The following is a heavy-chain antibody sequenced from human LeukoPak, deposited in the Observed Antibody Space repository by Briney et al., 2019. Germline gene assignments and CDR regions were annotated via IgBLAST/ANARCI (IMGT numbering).Heavy chain of an antibody. CDR1: GFTFSSYW. D-gene: IGHD3-9*01. CDR2: KKQDGSEK. V-gene: IGHV3-7*01. CDR3: ARDLYGIRYFDWLNYFDY. Sequence: GGSLRLSCAASGFTFSSYWMSWVRQAPGKGLEWVANKKQDGSEKYYVDSVKGRFTISRDNAKNSLYLQMNSLRAEDTAVYYCARDLYGIRYFDWLNYFDYWGQGTLVTVSS. J-gene: IGHJ4*02.